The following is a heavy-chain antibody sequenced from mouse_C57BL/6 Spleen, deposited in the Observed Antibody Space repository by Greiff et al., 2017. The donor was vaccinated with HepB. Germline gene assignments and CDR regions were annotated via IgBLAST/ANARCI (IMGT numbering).Heavy chain of an antibody. Sequence: VMLVESGPGLVAPSQSLSITCTVSGFSLTSYAISWVRQPPGKGLEWLGVIWTGGGTNYNSALKSRLSISKDNSKSQVFLKMNSLQTDDTARYYCARCDGYSGNYAMDYWGQGTSVTVSS. CDR3: ARCDGYSGNYAMDY. CDR1: GFSLTSYA. V-gene: IGHV2-9-1*01. J-gene: IGHJ4*01. D-gene: IGHD2-3*01. CDR2: IWTGGGT.